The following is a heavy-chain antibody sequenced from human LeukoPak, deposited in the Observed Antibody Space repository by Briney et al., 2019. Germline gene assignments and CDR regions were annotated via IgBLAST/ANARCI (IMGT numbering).Heavy chain of an antibody. CDR3: AKGGSGYFLDL. D-gene: IGHD3-22*01. CDR1: GFIFNNFG. Sequence: GGSLRLSCPASGFIFNNFGLIWVRQAPGKGLEWVSAISNDGGGTTYADFVKGRFTISRDNSKNTLFLQMNSLRAEDTALYYCAKGGSGYFLDLWGQGTLVTVSS. CDR2: ISNDGGGT. J-gene: IGHJ5*02. V-gene: IGHV3-23*01.